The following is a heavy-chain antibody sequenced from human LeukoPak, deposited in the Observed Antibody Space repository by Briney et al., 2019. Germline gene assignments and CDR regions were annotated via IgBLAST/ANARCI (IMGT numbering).Heavy chain of an antibody. J-gene: IGHJ4*02. Sequence: GGSLRLSCATSGFTFSTYAMSWVRQAPGKGLEWVSTISDSDRNTHYADSVKGRFTISRDNSQNTLYLQMNSLRAEDTALYYCARDPPSHIVVVVSAMFDYWGQGILVTVSS. CDR2: ISDSDRNT. CDR3: ARDPPSHIVVVVSAMFDY. D-gene: IGHD2-2*01. CDR1: GFTFSTYA. V-gene: IGHV3-23*01.